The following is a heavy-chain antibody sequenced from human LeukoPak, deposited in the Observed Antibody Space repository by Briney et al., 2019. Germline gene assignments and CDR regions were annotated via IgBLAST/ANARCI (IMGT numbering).Heavy chain of an antibody. V-gene: IGHV3-13*01. CDR3: ARDLSYYYYGMDI. CDR1: GFTFSTYD. J-gene: IGHJ6*02. CDR2: IGTGDDT. Sequence: PGGSLRLSCAASGFTFSTYDMHWVRQVTGKGLEWVSAIGTGDDTYYLGSVKGRFTISRENAKNVLYLQMSSLRAEDTAVYYCARDLSYYYYGMDIWGQGTTVTVSS.